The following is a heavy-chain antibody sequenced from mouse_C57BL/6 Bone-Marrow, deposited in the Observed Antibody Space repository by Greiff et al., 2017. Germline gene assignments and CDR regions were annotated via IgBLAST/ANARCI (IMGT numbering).Heavy chain of an antibody. Sequence: VQLQQSGAELVRPGASVKLSCTASGFNIKDDYMHWVKQRPEQGLEWIGWIDPENGDTEYASKFQGKATITADTSSNTAYLQLSSLTSEDTAVYYCTTTIYYYGSSYAWFAYWGQGTLVTVSA. CDR1: GFNIKDDY. CDR2: IDPENGDT. D-gene: IGHD1-1*01. CDR3: TTTIYYYGSSYAWFAY. V-gene: IGHV14-4*01. J-gene: IGHJ3*01.